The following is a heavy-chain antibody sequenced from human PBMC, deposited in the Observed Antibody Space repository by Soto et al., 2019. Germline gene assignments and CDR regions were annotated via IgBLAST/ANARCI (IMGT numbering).Heavy chain of an antibody. CDR3: ARDHVESGYYHYGRD. CDR1: GDTFSSYA. CDR2: IIPVIGSP. Sequence: QVQLVQSGAEVKKPGSSVKVSCKASGDTFSSYAFIWVRQAPGQGLEWMGGIIPVIGSPNYAPKFQGRVTLTADEPTSTAYMEVSILRSEDTAWYYCARDHVESGYYHYGRDWGQGTLVTVSS. J-gene: IGHJ4*02. D-gene: IGHD6-25*01. V-gene: IGHV1-69*01.